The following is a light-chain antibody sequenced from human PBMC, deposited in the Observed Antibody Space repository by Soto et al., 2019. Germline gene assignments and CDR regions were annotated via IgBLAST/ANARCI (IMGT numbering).Light chain of an antibody. CDR3: QQYSTYPTWT. Sequence: DIQMTQSPSTLPASVGDRVTITCRASQSISNWLAWYQQKPGKAPKLLIYQASSLETGVPSKFSGSGSGTEFTLTITSLQPDDFATYYCQQYSTYPTWTFGQGTKVEIK. CDR2: QAS. J-gene: IGKJ1*01. CDR1: QSISNW. V-gene: IGKV1-5*03.